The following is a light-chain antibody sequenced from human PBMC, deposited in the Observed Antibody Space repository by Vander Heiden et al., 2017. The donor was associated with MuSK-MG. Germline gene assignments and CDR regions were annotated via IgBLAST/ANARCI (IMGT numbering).Light chain of an antibody. CDR3: QQDYSTPRT. CDR1: QSDLYSSNNKNY. V-gene: IGKV4-1*01. Sequence: IVMTQSPDSLAVSLGERAPINCKSSQSDLYSSNNKNYLAWYQQKPGQPPKLLIYWASTRESGVPDRFSGSGSGTDFTLTISSLQAEDVAVYYCQQDYSTPRTFGQGTKVEIK. CDR2: WAS. J-gene: IGKJ1*01.